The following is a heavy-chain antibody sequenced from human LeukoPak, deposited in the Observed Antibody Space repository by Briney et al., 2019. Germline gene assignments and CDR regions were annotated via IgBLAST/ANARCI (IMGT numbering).Heavy chain of an antibody. Sequence: GGSLRLSCAASGFTFSSYSMNWVRQAPGKGLEWVSYISSSSSTIYYADPVKGRFTISRDNAKNSLYLQMNSLRAEDTAVYYCARDYIGAPNYYYYYYMDVWCKGTTVTVSS. CDR3: ARDYIGAPNYYYYYYMDV. D-gene: IGHD6-6*01. V-gene: IGHV3-48*04. CDR2: ISSSSSTI. J-gene: IGHJ6*03. CDR1: GFTFSSYS.